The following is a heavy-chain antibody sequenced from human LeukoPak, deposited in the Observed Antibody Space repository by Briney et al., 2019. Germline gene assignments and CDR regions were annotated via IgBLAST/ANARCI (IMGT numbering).Heavy chain of an antibody. D-gene: IGHD3-22*01. V-gene: IGHV3-30*04. CDR2: ISNDGSNK. CDR1: GFTFSSYA. Sequence: GGSLRLSCAAYGFTFSSYAMHWVRQAPGKGLEWVAVISNDGSNKYYADSVKGRITISRDNSKNTLYLQMSSLRAEDTAVYYCARDQNYYDSSGYYMPDYWGQGTLVTVSS. J-gene: IGHJ4*02. CDR3: ARDQNYYDSSGYYMPDY.